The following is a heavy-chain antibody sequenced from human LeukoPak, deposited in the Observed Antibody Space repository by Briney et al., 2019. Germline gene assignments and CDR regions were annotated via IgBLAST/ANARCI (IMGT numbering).Heavy chain of an antibody. D-gene: IGHD3-10*01. J-gene: IGHJ5*02. CDR1: GGSFSGYY. CDR2: INHSGST. CDR3: ARVPMVRGVIRRFDP. V-gene: IGHV4-34*01. Sequence: SETLSLTCAVSGGSFSGYYWSWIRQPPGKGLEWIGEINHSGSTNYNPSLKSRVTISVDTSKNQFSLKLSSVTAADTAVYYCARVPMVRGVIRRFDPWGQGTLVTVSS.